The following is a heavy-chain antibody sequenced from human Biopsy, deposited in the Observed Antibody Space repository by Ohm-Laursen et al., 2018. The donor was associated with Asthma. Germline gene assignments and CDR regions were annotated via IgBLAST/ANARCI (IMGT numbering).Heavy chain of an antibody. D-gene: IGHD2-2*01. V-gene: IGHV1-69*13. CDR3: ARKAGSCISRTCYSLDF. CDR1: GGTFNTYV. CDR2: INSVFGTT. Sequence: GAPVKVSCKSLGGTFNTYVIGWVRQAPGQGLEWIGGINSVFGTTTYPQKFQDRVTITADDSTSTVYMELSSLRSEDTAVYYCARKAGSCISRTCYSLDFWGQGTLVTVSS. J-gene: IGHJ4*02.